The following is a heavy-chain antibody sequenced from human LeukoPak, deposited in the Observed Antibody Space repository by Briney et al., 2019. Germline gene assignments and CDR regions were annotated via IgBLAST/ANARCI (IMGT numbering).Heavy chain of an antibody. CDR2: FGPEDGET. CDR1: VDTLTELS. Sequence: ASVKVSCKVSVDTLTELSMHWVRQAPGKGREWMGGFGPEDGETIYAQKFQGRVTMTEDTSTDTAYMELSSLRSEDTAVYYCATVDIVATIPSSFDYWGQGTLVTVSS. CDR3: ATVDIVATIPSSFDY. V-gene: IGHV1-24*01. J-gene: IGHJ4*02. D-gene: IGHD5-12*01.